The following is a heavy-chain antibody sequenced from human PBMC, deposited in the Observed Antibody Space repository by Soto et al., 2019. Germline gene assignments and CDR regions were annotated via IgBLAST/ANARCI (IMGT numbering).Heavy chain of an antibody. CDR3: ARVKYYGSGSSRYYYYGIDV. D-gene: IGHD3-10*01. V-gene: IGHV3-74*01. Sequence: GGSLRLSCAASGFTFSSYWMHWVRQAPGKGLVWVSRINSDGSSTSYADSVKGRFTISRDNAKNTLYLQMNSLRAEDTAVYYCARVKYYGSGSSRYYYYGIDVWGQGTTVTVSS. CDR1: GFTFSSYW. J-gene: IGHJ6*02. CDR2: INSDGSST.